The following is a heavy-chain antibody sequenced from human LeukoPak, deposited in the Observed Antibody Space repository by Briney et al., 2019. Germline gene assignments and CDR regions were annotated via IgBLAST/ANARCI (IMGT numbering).Heavy chain of an antibody. CDR3: ARFSPYYDILTGYRYYFDY. J-gene: IGHJ4*02. CDR2: IYYSGST. V-gene: IGHV4-39*07. D-gene: IGHD3-9*01. Sequence: SETLSLTCTVSGGSISSSSYYWGWIRQPPGKGLEWIGSIYYSGSTYYNPSLKSRVTISVDTSKNQFSLKLSSVTAADTAVYYCARFSPYYDILTGYRYYFDYWGQGTLVTVSS. CDR1: GGSISSSSYY.